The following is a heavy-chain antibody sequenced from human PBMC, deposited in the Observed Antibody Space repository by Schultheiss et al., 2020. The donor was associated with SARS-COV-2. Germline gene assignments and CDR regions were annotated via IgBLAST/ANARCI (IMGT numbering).Heavy chain of an antibody. D-gene: IGHD2-21*02. V-gene: IGHV4-59*01. Sequence: SETLSLTCTVSGGSISSYYWSWIRQPAGKGLEWIGYIYYSGSTNYNPSLKSRVTISVDTSKNQFSLKLSSVTAADTAVYYCARGAAYCGGDCSTYYFDYWGQGTLVTVSS. J-gene: IGHJ4*02. CDR3: ARGAAYCGGDCSTYYFDY. CDR1: GGSISSYY. CDR2: IYYSGST.